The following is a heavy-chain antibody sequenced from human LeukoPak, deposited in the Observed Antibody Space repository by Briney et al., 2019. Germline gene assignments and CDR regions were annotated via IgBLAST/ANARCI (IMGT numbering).Heavy chain of an antibody. V-gene: IGHV4-34*01. J-gene: IGHJ6*03. D-gene: IGHD6-6*01. CDR2: INQSGSP. CDR3: VRGLVKKLLRRQIYYYMDV. Sequence: SETLSPTCGISGGSVSDYYWSWIRQTPGEGLEWIGEINQSGSPKYNPSLKSRVAIFVDTSSNQLSLNVTSVTAADTAVYYCVRGLVKKLLRRQIYYYMDVWGKGTTVIVSS. CDR1: GGSVSDYY.